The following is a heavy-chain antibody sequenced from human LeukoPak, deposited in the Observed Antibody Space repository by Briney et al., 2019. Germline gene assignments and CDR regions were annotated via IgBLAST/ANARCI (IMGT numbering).Heavy chain of an antibody. CDR2: IINMFGTT. V-gene: IGHV1-69*06. D-gene: IGHD4-17*01. Sequence: SVKVSCKASGGTFSNFAISWVRQAPGQGLEWMGGIINMFGTTNYAQKFQGRVTITADKTTSIAYMDLSSLRSEDTAVYYCTRGGADGYGDDPEALDIWGQGTMVTVSS. CDR3: TRGGADGYGDDPEALDI. J-gene: IGHJ3*02. CDR1: GGTFSNFA.